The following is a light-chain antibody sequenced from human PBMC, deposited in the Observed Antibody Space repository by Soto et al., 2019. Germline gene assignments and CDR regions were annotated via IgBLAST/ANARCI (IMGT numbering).Light chain of an antibody. CDR2: EVS. J-gene: IGLJ1*01. CDR1: SSDVGGYNY. V-gene: IGLV2-14*01. Sequence: QSALTQPASVSGSPGQSITISCTGTSSDVGGYNYVSWYQQHPGKAPKLMIYEVSNRPSGVPNPFSGSKSGNTASLTISGLQAEDESHYYCISYSSSSPPHHVFGPGTKLTVL. CDR3: ISYSSSSPPHHV.